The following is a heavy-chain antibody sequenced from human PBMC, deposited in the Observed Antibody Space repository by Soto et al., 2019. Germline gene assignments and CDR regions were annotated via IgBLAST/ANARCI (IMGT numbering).Heavy chain of an antibody. J-gene: IGHJ4*02. D-gene: IGHD3-10*01. CDR3: ARDMGFGISDY. V-gene: IGHV1-3*01. CDR2: INAGNGNT. CDR1: GYTFTSYA. Sequence: QVQLVQSGAEVKKPGASVKVSCKAPGYTFTSYAMDWVRQAPGQRLEWMGWINAGNGNTKYSQKFQGRVTITRDTSASTAYMELSSLRSEDTAVYYCARDMGFGISDYWGQGTLVTVSS.